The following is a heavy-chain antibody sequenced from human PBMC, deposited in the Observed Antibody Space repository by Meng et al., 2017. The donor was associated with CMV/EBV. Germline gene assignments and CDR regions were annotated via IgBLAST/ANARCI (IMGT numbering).Heavy chain of an antibody. D-gene: IGHD3-3*01. CDR2: IKSKTDGGTT. Sequence: GESLKISCAASGFTFSNAWMSWVRQAPGKGLEWVGRIKSKTDGGTTDYAAPVKGRFTISRDDSKNTLYLQMNSLKTEDTAVYYCTTGSEDFWSGRIGVFSFDYWGQGTLVTVSS. CDR3: TTGSEDFWSGRIGVFSFDY. CDR1: GFTFSNAW. V-gene: IGHV3-15*01. J-gene: IGHJ4*02.